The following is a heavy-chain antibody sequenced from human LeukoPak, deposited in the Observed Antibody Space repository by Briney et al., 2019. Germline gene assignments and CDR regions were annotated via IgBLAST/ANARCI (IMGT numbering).Heavy chain of an antibody. V-gene: IGHV4-34*01. CDR1: GGSFSGYF. D-gene: IGHD3-10*01. Sequence: SETLSLTCAVYGGSFSGYFWSWIRQPPGKGLEWIGEINRSGSTTYNPSLKSRVTISVDTSKNQFSLKLDSVTAADTAVYYCARFGTYWGQGILVTVSS. J-gene: IGHJ4*02. CDR2: INRSGST. CDR3: ARFGTY.